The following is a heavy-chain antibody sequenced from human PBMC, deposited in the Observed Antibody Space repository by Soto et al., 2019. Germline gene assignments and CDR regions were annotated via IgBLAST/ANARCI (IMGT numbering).Heavy chain of an antibody. Sequence: LRLSCAASGFTFSNAWMSWVRQAPGKGLEWIGRIKTNSDGGTVDYASPVKGRFTISRDDSKSMLYLDLNSLKTEDTGVYFCATVYCATTSCYAPFDYWGKGTLVTVSS. CDR2: IKTNSDGGTV. J-gene: IGHJ4*02. D-gene: IGHD2-2*01. CDR1: GFTFSNAW. V-gene: IGHV3-15*01. CDR3: ATVYCATTSCYAPFDY.